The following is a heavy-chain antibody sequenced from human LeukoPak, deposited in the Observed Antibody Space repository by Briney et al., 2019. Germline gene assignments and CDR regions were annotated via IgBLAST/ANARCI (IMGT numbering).Heavy chain of an antibody. V-gene: IGHV4-31*03. Sequence: SETLSLTCTVSGVSISSGGYYWSWIRQHPGKGLEWIGYIYYSGSTYYNPSLKSRVTISVDTSKNQFSLRLSSVTAADTAVYYCARGSLYSSSWGPPLDYWGQGTLVTVSS. D-gene: IGHD6-13*01. J-gene: IGHJ4*02. CDR3: ARGSLYSSSWGPPLDY. CDR1: GVSISSGGYY. CDR2: IYYSGST.